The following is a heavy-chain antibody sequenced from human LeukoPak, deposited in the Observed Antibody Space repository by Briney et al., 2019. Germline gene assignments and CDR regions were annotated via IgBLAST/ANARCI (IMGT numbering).Heavy chain of an antibody. D-gene: IGHD3-3*01. V-gene: IGHV1-69*13. CDR3: AGGYYDFWSAKGPFDP. Sequence: GASVKVSCKASGGTFSSYAISWVRQAPGQGLEWVGGISPIFGTANYAQKFQGRVTITADESTSTAYMELSSLRSEDTAVYYCAGGYYDFWSAKGPFDPWGQGTLVTVSS. CDR2: ISPIFGTA. CDR1: GGTFSSYA. J-gene: IGHJ5*02.